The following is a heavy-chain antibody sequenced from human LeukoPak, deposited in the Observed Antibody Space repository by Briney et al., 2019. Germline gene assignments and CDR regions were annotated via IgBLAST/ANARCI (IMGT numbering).Heavy chain of an antibody. CDR2: ITGGHYAT. D-gene: IGHD4-17*01. CDR3: KKGPNGDYIGACDP. V-gene: IGHV3-23*01. Sequence: GGSLRLSCAASGFSFSSFAMTWVRQAPGKGLEWVSSITGGHYATYNTDSDKRLVTISSDNAKNTLYQQINSLSADNTAKYYCKKGPNGDYIGACDPWGQGTLVTVSS. CDR1: GFSFSSFA. J-gene: IGHJ5*02.